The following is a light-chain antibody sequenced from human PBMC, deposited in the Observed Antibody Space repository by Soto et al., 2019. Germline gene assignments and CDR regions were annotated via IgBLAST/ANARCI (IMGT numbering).Light chain of an antibody. J-gene: IGLJ2*01. CDR2: STS. V-gene: IGLV7-43*01. Sequence: QAVVTQEPSLTVSPGGTVTLTCASSTGAVTSGYYPNWFQQKPGQAPRALIYSTSNKYSWTPARFSGSLLGGKAALTLSGVQLEDEAEYYCLLYYRGAHLAVFGGGTKLTVL. CDR1: TGAVTSGYY. CDR3: LLYYRGAHLAV.